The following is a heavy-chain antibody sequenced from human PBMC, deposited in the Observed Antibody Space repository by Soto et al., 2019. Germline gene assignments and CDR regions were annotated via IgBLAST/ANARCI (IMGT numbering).Heavy chain of an antibody. CDR3: AKSLWDTSGWKTDY. CDR1: GDSISSLY. V-gene: IGHV4-59*01. CDR2: IYYSGSI. Sequence: SETLSLTCTVSGDSISSLYWSWIRQPPGKGLEWIGYIYYSGSINYNPSLKSRVIISVDPSKNQFSLRLSSVTAADTAVYYCAKSLWDTSGWKTDYWGQGTLVTVS. J-gene: IGHJ4*02. D-gene: IGHD6-19*01.